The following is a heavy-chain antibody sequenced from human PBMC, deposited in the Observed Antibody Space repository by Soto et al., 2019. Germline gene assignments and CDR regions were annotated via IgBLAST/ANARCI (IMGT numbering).Heavy chain of an antibody. J-gene: IGHJ6*02. Sequence: EVQLVETGGGLIQPGGSLRLSCAVSGFTVSTNYMSWVRQAPGKGLEWVSVIYYDDGSTYYADSVKGRFSISRDSSRNTLYLQMNILRAEDTAVYYCACGQQVILRYYYGLDVWGQGTTVTVSS. CDR1: GFTVSTNY. V-gene: IGHV3-53*02. CDR2: IYYDDGST. D-gene: IGHD6-13*01. CDR3: ACGQQVILRYYYGLDV.